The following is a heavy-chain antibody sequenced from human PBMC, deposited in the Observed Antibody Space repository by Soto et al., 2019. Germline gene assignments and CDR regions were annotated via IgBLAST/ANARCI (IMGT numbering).Heavy chain of an antibody. J-gene: IGHJ4*02. Sequence: GGSLRLSCVASGFTFITSFMGWVRQAPGKGLEWVANINQDGGGTYYVDSVEGRFTISRDNAKDSLYLQMNSLRGEDTAVYYCARYFRGSGRYFFDYWGQGTLVTVSS. CDR1: GFTFITSF. V-gene: IGHV3-7*03. CDR2: INQDGGGT. CDR3: ARYFRGSGRYFFDY. D-gene: IGHD6-19*01.